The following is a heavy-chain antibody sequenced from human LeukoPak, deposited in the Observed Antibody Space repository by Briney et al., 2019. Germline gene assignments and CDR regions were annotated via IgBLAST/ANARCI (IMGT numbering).Heavy chain of an antibody. Sequence: GGSLRLSCAASGFTFSSYSMNWVRQAPGKGLEWVSSISSSSSYIYYADSVKGRFTISRDNAKNSLYLQMNSLRAEDTAVYYCARGARVVVPALDYMDVWGKGTTVTVSS. V-gene: IGHV3-21*01. CDR1: GFTFSSYS. CDR3: ARGARVVVPALDYMDV. J-gene: IGHJ6*03. CDR2: ISSSSSYI. D-gene: IGHD2-2*01.